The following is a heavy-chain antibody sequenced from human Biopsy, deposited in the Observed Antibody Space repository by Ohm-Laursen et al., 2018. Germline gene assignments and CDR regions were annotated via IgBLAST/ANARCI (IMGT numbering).Heavy chain of an antibody. CDR1: GFIFNNYS. J-gene: IGHJ4*02. Sequence: SLRLSCSASGFIFNNYSMHWVRQAPGKGLEWVAVIWNGGSKKYYADSVKGRFTISRDNSKNTLYPQMSSLRPEDTALYYCARDASWVQLISYMDFWGPGSLVTVSS. CDR2: IWNGGSKK. CDR3: ARDASWVQLISYMDF. D-gene: IGHD1-1*01. V-gene: IGHV3-33*01.